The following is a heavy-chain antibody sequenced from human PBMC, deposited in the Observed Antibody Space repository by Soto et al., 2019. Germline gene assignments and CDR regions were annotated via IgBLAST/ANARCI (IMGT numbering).Heavy chain of an antibody. J-gene: IGHJ6*03. Sequence: GGSLRLSCAASGFTFSSYSMNWVRQAPGKGLEWVSSISSSSSYIYYADSVKGRFTISRDNAKNSLYLQMNSLRAEDTAVYYCARNLGIWDLGYYYYYMDVWGKGTTVTVSS. CDR3: ARNLGIWDLGYYYYYMDV. CDR2: ISSSSSYI. V-gene: IGHV3-21*01. CDR1: GFTFSSYS. D-gene: IGHD7-27*01.